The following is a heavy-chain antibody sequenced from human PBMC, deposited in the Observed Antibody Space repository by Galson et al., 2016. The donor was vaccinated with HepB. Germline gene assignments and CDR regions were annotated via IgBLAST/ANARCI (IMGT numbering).Heavy chain of an antibody. Sequence: SLRLSCAASGFMLKLSAMTWVRQAPGKGLEWVASISESGDSSNYADSVKGRFTVSRDNPRNTLYLRMNSLGAEDTAIYYCAVGYHLGSWGQGTMVTVSS. V-gene: IGHV3-23*01. J-gene: IGHJ3*01. CDR3: AVGYHLGS. D-gene: IGHD2-15*01. CDR2: ISESGDSS. CDR1: GFMLKLSA.